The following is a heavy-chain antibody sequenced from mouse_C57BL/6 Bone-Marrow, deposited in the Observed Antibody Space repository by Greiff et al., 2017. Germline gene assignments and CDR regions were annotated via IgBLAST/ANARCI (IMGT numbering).Heavy chain of an antibody. J-gene: IGHJ2*01. Sequence: EVQLVESGGGLVKPGGSLKLSCAASGFTFSSYAMSWVRQTPAKRLEWVATISDGGSYTYYPDNVKGRFTISRDNAKNNLYLQMSHLKSEDTAMYYCARDGNPFDYWGQGTTLTVSS. D-gene: IGHD2-1*01. CDR2: ISDGGSYT. V-gene: IGHV5-4*01. CDR1: GFTFSSYA. CDR3: ARDGNPFDY.